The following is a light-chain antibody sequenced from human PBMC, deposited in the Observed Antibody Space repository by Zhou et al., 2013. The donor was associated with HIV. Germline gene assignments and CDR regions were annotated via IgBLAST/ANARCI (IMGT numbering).Light chain of an antibody. V-gene: IGKV1-17*01. CDR1: QGIRND. CDR2: DAS. CDR3: QQAHSFPYT. Sequence: DIQMTQSPSSLSASVGDTVTITCRASQGIRNDLGWYQQKPGKAPKLLIHDASGLQSGVPSRFSGSGSGTDYTLTISSLQPEDFANYYCQQAHSFPYTFGQGTKVETK. J-gene: IGKJ2*01.